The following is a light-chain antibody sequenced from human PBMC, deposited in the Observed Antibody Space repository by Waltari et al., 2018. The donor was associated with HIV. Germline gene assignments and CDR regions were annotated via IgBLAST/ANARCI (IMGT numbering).Light chain of an antibody. CDR2: QDT. CDR3: QAWDSNTAV. Sequence: SHELTQSPSLSVSPGQTASVTCSGDSLGTQYVYWYQHKPGQSPVLVIYQDTKRPSGSPGRFSGSNSGNTATLTISGTQVMDEADYYCQAWDSNTAVFGSGTKVTVL. CDR1: SLGTQY. J-gene: IGLJ1*01. V-gene: IGLV3-1*01.